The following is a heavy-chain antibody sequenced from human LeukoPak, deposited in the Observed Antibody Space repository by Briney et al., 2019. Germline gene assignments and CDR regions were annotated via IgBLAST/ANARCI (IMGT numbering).Heavy chain of an antibody. J-gene: IGHJ3*02. CDR2: IYYSGST. D-gene: IGHD5-24*01. V-gene: IGHV4-59*01. Sequence: SETLSLTCTVSGGSISSYYWSWIRQPPGKGLEWIGYIYYSGSTNYNPSLKSRVTISVDTSKNQFSLKLSSVTAADTAVYYCARPVEMATRDLRAFDIWGQGTMVTVSS. CDR1: GGSISSYY. CDR3: ARPVEMATRDLRAFDI.